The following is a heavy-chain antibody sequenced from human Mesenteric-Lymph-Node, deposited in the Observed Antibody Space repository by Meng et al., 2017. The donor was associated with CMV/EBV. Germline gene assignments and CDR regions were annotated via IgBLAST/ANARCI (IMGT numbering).Heavy chain of an antibody. CDR2: INHSGST. D-gene: IGHD5-24*01. CDR1: GGSFSGYY. Sequence: GSLRLSCAVYGGSFSGYYWSWIRQPPGKGLEWIGEINHSGSTNYNPSLKSRVTISVDTSKNQFSLKLSSVTAADTAVYYCARAWRWGQGTLVTVSS. V-gene: IGHV4-34*01. J-gene: IGHJ4*02. CDR3: ARAWR.